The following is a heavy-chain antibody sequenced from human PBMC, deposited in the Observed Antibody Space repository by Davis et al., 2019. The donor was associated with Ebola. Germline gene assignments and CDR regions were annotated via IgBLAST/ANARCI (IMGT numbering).Heavy chain of an antibody. Sequence: ASVKVSCKASRYTFTSYDINWVRQATGQGLEWMGWMNPNSGDTGYAQKFQGRVTMTRNTSISTAYMELSSLRSEDTAVYYCAGAETDILTGYYKIWGQGTMVTVSS. D-gene: IGHD3-9*01. CDR2: MNPNSGDT. CDR3: AGAETDILTGYYKI. V-gene: IGHV1-8*01. CDR1: RYTFTSYD. J-gene: IGHJ3*02.